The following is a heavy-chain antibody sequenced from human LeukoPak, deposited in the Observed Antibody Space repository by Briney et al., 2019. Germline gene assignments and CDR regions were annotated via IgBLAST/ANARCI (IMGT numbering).Heavy chain of an antibody. D-gene: IGHD3-22*01. CDR3: AKEGAKYYYDSSGLFPFDY. J-gene: IGHJ4*02. CDR1: GFTFSSYA. V-gene: IGHV3-23*01. Sequence: GGSLRLSCAASGFTFSSYAMSWVRQAPGKGLEWVSAISGSGGSTYYADSVKGRFTISRDNFKNTLYLQMNSLRAEDTAVYYCAKEGAKYYYDSSGLFPFDYWGQGTLVTVSS. CDR2: ISGSGGST.